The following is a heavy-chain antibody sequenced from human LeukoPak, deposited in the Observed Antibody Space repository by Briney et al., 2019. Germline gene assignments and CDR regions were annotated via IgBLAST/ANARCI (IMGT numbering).Heavy chain of an antibody. D-gene: IGHD1-26*01. CDR1: GFTFSSYS. Sequence: GGSLRLSCAASGFTFSSYSMNWVRQAPGKGLEWVSYISSRGRTIYCADSVKGRFTISRDNAKNSLFLQMNSLRDEDSAVYYCARDLTSIGGATNFDYWGQGTLVTVSS. J-gene: IGHJ4*02. CDR2: ISSRGRTI. V-gene: IGHV3-48*02. CDR3: ARDLTSIGGATNFDY.